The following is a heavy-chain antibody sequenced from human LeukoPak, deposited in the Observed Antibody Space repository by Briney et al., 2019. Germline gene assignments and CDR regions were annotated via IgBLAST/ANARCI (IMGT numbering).Heavy chain of an antibody. J-gene: IGHJ5*02. Sequence: ASVKVSCKASGGTFSSYAISWVRQAPGQGLEWMGWISAYNGNTNYAQKLQGRVTMTTDTSTSTAYMELRSLRSDDTAVYYCARDTGPNDSSGYVMFDPWGQGTLVTVSS. CDR2: ISAYNGNT. CDR3: ARDTGPNDSSGYVMFDP. D-gene: IGHD3-22*01. CDR1: GGTFSSYA. V-gene: IGHV1-18*01.